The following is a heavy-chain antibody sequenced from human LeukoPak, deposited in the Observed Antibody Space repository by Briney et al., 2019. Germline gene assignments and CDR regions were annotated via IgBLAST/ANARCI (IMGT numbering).Heavy chain of an antibody. J-gene: IGHJ4*02. D-gene: IGHD3-9*01. CDR1: GGSISGYY. V-gene: IGHV4-34*01. CDR3: ARRVDRYFDWLLPVDY. CDR2: INHSGST. Sequence: PSETLSLTCTVSGGSISGYYWSWIRQPPGKGLEWIGEINHSGSTNYNPSLKSRVTISVDTSKNQFSLKLSSVTAADTAVYYCARRVDRYFDWLLPVDYWGQGTLVTVSS.